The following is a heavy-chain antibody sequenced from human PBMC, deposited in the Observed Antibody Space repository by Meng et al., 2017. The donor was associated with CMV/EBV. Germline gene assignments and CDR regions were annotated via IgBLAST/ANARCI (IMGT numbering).Heavy chain of an antibody. CDR3: ASVQGLGVS. V-gene: IGHV4-61*02. Sequence: QVQLSESGPGLVKPSQTLSLTRTVSGGSISSGDYYWSWIRQPAGKGLEWIGRIYTSGSTNYNPSLKSRVTISVDTSKNQFSLKLSSVTAADTAVYYCASVQGLGVSWGQGTLVTVSS. D-gene: IGHD3-10*01. CDR1: GGSISSGDYY. J-gene: IGHJ4*02. CDR2: IYTSGST.